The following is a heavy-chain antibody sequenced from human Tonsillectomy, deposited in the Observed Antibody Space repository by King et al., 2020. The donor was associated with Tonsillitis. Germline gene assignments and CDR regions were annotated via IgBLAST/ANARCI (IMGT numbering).Heavy chain of an antibody. Sequence: VQLVESGGGLVQPGGSLRLSCAVSGFTSSDHYIDWVRQAPGKGLEWVGRTRNKANSYTTEYAASVKGRFTISRDDSKKSVYLQMNSLKTEDTAVYYCAHSRGYYDYDELDIWGQGTMVTVS. CDR1: GFTSSDHY. J-gene: IGHJ3*02. CDR3: AHSRGYYDYDELDI. V-gene: IGHV3-72*01. D-gene: IGHD3-22*01. CDR2: TRNKANSYTT.